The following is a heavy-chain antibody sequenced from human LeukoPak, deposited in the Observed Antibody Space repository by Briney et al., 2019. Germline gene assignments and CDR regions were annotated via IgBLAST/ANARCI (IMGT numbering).Heavy chain of an antibody. CDR3: ARAYSSSWYWNWFDP. CDR2: IYNSGST. V-gene: IGHV4-38-2*02. Sequence: SETLSLTCTVSGYSISSGYYWGWIRQPPGKGLEWIGSIYNSGSTYYNPSLKSRATISLDTPANQFSLKLSSVTAADTAVYYCARAYSSSWYWNWFDPWGQGTLVTVSS. J-gene: IGHJ5*02. CDR1: GYSISSGYY. D-gene: IGHD6-13*01.